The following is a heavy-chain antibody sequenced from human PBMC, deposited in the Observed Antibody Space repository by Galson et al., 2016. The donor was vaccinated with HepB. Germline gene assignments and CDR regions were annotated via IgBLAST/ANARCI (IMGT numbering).Heavy chain of an antibody. J-gene: IGHJ5*02. CDR2: INHSGDT. V-gene: IGHV4-61*01. D-gene: IGHD2-15*01. Sequence: SETLSLTCTVSGDSVSSDFYYWTWIRQPPGKGLEWIGEINHSGDTKYNPSLKSRVTLSVDTSKNQFSLELSSRTAADTAVYYCAGVVVAATNWFDPWGQGTLVTVSS. CDR3: AGVVVAATNWFDP. CDR1: GDSVSSDFYY.